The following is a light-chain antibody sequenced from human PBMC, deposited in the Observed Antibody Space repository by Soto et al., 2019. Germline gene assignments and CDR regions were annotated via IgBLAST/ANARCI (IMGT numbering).Light chain of an antibody. Sequence: EVVLTQSPGALSLSPGERATLSCRASHSVDSSYFAWYQQRPGQAPRLLIYETSSKATGIPDRFSGSGSGTYFTLTVSRLEPEDFAVYFWQQYGSYPLTFGGGTKVEIK. CDR3: QQYGSYPLT. V-gene: IGKV3-20*01. J-gene: IGKJ4*01. CDR2: ETS. CDR1: HSVDSSY.